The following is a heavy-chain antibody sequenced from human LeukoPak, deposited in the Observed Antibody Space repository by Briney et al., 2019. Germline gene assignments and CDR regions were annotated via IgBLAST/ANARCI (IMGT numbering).Heavy chain of an antibody. J-gene: IGHJ4*02. CDR1: GFTFTSYG. CDR2: MTYDGYYE. CDR3: ARDLSPVVRASPMGY. Sequence: GGSLRLSCAASGFTFTSYGMHWVRQAPGKGLEWVALMTYDGYYEYYSDSVKGRLTISSDTSKYTLYLQMNSLRAEDTAVYYCARDLSPVVRASPMGYWGQGTLVTVSS. V-gene: IGHV3-30*03. D-gene: IGHD3-10*01.